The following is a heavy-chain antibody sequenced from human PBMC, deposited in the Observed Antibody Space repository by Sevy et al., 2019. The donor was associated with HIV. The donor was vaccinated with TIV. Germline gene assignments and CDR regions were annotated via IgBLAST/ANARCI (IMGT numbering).Heavy chain of an antibody. CDR2: ISGNGAAI. J-gene: IGHJ6*02. Sequence: GESLKISCAASGFTFSRYSMNWVRQAPGKGLEWISYISGNGAAIYYADSVKGRFTVSRDNDNDALYLQLNSLRYDDTALYYCARGPDCGGDCDIGFYYPLDVWGQGTTVTVS. D-gene: IGHD2-21*02. CDR1: GFTFSRYS. V-gene: IGHV3-48*02. CDR3: ARGPDCGGDCDIGFYYPLDV.